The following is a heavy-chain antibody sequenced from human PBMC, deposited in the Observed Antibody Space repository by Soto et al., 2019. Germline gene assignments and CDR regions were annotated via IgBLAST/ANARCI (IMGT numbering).Heavy chain of an antibody. V-gene: IGHV1-2*02. CDR3: ASDRTYGSGSHYYFDY. CDR1: GYAFTAYY. CDR2: INPKSGDT. J-gene: IGHJ4*02. Sequence: ASVKVSCKASGYAFTAYYMHWVRQAPGQGVEWMGWINPKSGDTTYAQKFQGRVTMTRDTSITTAYMELSRLRSVDTAVYYCASDRTYGSGSHYYFDYWGQGTPVTVSS. D-gene: IGHD3-10*01.